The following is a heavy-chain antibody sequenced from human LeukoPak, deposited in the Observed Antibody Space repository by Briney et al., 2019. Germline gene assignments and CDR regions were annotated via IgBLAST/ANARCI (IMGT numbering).Heavy chain of an antibody. Sequence: GGSLRLSCAASVFTVSSNYMSWVRQAPGKGLEWVSVIYSGGSTYYADSVKGRFTISRDNSKNTLYLQMNSLRAEDTAVYYCATHTVTTDYAFDIWGQGTMVTVSS. CDR2: IYSGGST. D-gene: IGHD4-11*01. CDR1: VFTVSSNY. V-gene: IGHV3-66*02. J-gene: IGHJ3*02. CDR3: ATHTVTTDYAFDI.